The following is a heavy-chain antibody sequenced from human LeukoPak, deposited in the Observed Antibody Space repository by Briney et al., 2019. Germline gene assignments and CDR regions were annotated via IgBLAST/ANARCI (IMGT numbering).Heavy chain of an antibody. V-gene: IGHV4-59*08. J-gene: IGHJ4*02. CDR2: IYYSGST. Sequence: SETLSLTCTVSGGSISSYYWSWIRQPPGKGLEWIGYIYYSGSTNYNPSLKSRVTISVDTSKNQFSLKLSSVTAADTAVYYCATHSGYGLEFDYWGQGTLVTVSS. CDR1: GGSISSYY. D-gene: IGHD6-25*01. CDR3: ATHSGYGLEFDY.